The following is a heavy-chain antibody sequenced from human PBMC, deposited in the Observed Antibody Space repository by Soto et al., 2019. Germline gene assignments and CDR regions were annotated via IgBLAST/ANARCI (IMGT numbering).Heavy chain of an antibody. D-gene: IGHD3-22*01. J-gene: IGHJ3*02. Sequence: GESLKISCKGSGYSFTTYWIGWVRQMPGKGLECMGIIYPGDSDTRYSPSFQGQATISADKSISTAYLQWSSLKASDTAMYYCARPPYYYYDHNGLRSALDIWGQGTMVTVSS. CDR2: IYPGDSDT. CDR1: GYSFTTYW. V-gene: IGHV5-51*01. CDR3: ARPPYYYYDHNGLRSALDI.